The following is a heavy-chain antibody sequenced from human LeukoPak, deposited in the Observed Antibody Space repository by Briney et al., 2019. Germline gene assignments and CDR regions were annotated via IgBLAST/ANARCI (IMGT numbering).Heavy chain of an antibody. CDR3: ARHHIERYFDWLYPYYYYMDV. V-gene: IGHV4-4*09. J-gene: IGHJ6*03. CDR2: IYTSGST. CDR1: GGSISSYY. D-gene: IGHD3-9*01. Sequence: SETLSLTCTVSGGSISSYYWSWIRQPPGKGLEWIGYIYTSGSTNYNPSLKSRVTISVDTSKNRFSLKLSSVTAADTAVYYCARHHIERYFDWLYPYYYYMDVWGKGTTVTVSS.